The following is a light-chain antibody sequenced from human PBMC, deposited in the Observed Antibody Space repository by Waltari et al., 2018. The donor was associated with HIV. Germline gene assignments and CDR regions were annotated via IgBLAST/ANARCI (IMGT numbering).Light chain of an antibody. CDR1: QNIGSY. V-gene: IGKV3D-15*01. J-gene: IGKJ2*02. Sequence: VLLTQSPVTLSVSPGDRVTLSCRASQNIGSYLAWYQQKAGQSPSLLVYGASIRAHGIPARFTGSGSGTDFNLIIDGLQPDDCAVYYCHQYNDWPRCTFGQGTKVEIK. CDR2: GAS. CDR3: HQYNDWPRCT.